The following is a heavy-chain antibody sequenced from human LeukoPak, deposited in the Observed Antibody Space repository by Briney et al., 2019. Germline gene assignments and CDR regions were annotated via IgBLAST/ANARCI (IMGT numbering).Heavy chain of an antibody. CDR1: GFTFSSYG. CDR3: AKDYSKTSYYGSGTYYRPNWFDP. CDR2: IRYDGSNK. V-gene: IGHV3-30*02. J-gene: IGHJ5*02. Sequence: GGSLRLSCAASGFTFSSYGMHWVRQAPGKGLEWVAFIRYDGSNKYYADSVKGRFTITRDNSKNTLYLQMNSLRAEDTAVYYCAKDYSKTSYYGSGTYYRPNWFDPWGQGTLVTVSS. D-gene: IGHD3-10*01.